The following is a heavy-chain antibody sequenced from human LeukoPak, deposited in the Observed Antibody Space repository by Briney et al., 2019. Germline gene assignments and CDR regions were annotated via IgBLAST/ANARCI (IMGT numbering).Heavy chain of an antibody. D-gene: IGHD3-22*01. V-gene: IGHV3-23*01. Sequence: VGALRLSCAASGFSFSNYAMSWVRQAPGKGLEWVPGISWSGDRTYYADSVKGRLTISRDNSQNTLSLQLDSLRPEDPALYYCAKLGIRISLIVVVFTTADDWYFDLWGRGTLVTVSS. CDR3: AKLGIRISLIVVVFTTADDWYFDL. J-gene: IGHJ2*01. CDR1: GFSFSNYA. CDR2: ISWSGDRT.